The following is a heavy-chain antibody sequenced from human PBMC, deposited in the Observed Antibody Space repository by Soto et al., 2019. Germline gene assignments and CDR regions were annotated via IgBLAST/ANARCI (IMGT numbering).Heavy chain of an antibody. D-gene: IGHD3-22*01. Sequence: SETLSLTCTVSGGSISSSSYYWGWIRQPPGKGLEWIGSIYYSGSTYYNPSLKSRVTISVDTSKNQFSLKLSSVTAADTAVYYFARHGYYDSSGDVDYWGQGTLVTVSS. V-gene: IGHV4-39*01. CDR1: GGSISSSSYY. CDR3: ARHGYYDSSGDVDY. J-gene: IGHJ4*02. CDR2: IYYSGST.